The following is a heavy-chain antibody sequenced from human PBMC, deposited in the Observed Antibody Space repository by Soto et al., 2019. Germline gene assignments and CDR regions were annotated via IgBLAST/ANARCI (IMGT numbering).Heavy chain of an antibody. J-gene: IGHJ4*02. CDR2: IRSNTFGGTT. V-gene: IGHV3-49*03. CDR3: TRDRDILTGYYSPNSFDY. Sequence: PGGSLRLSCTASGFTFGDYAMGWFRQAPGKGLEWVGFIRSNTFGGTTVYAASVKGRFTISRDDSKSIAYLQMNSLKTEDTAMNYCTRDRDILTGYYSPNSFDYWGQGA. CDR1: GFTFGDYA. D-gene: IGHD3-9*01.